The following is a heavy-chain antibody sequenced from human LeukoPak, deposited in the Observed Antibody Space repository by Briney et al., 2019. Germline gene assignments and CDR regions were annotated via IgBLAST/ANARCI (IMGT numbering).Heavy chain of an antibody. D-gene: IGHD3-16*01. CDR2: IKQDGSEK. CDR3: ARDPSPPSTGGVIFRMFDY. J-gene: IGHJ4*02. CDR1: GFTFSSYG. Sequence: HPGGSLRLSCAASGFTFSSYGMYWVRQAPGKGLEWVANIKQDGSEKYYVDSVKGRFTISRDNAKNSLYLQMNSLRAEDTAVYYCARDPSPPSTGGVIFRMFDYWGQGTLVTVSS. V-gene: IGHV3-7*01.